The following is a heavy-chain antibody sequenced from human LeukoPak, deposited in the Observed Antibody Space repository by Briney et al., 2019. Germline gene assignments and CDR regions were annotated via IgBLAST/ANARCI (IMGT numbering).Heavy chain of an antibody. CDR1: GFTFRNYW. D-gene: IGHD3-22*01. CDR3: ARDFYYDSSGYSVDY. J-gene: IGHJ4*02. V-gene: IGHV3-30*03. CDR2: ISYDGSNK. Sequence: GGSLRLSCAASGFTFRNYWMGWVRQAPGKGLEWVAVISYDGSNKYYADSVKGRFTISRDNSKNTLYLQMNSLRAEDTAVYYCARDFYYDSSGYSVDYWGQGTLVTVSS.